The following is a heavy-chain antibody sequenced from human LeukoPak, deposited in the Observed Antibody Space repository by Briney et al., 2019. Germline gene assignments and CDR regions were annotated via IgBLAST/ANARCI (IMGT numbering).Heavy chain of an antibody. V-gene: IGHV4-34*01. CDR1: GGSFSGYY. J-gene: IGHJ6*02. D-gene: IGHD6-6*01. CDR2: INHSGST. CDR3: AEYKPPLSRYGMDV. Sequence: SETLSLTCAVYGGSFSGYYWSWIRQPPGKGLEWIGEINHSGSTNYNPSLKSRVTISVDTSKNQFSRKLSSVTAADTAVYYWAEYKPPLSRYGMDVWGQGTTVTVSS.